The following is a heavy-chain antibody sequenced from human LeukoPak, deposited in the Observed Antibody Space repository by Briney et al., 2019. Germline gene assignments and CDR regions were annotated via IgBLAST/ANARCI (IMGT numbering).Heavy chain of an antibody. Sequence: PGGSLRLSCAASGFTFSSYDMHWVRQAPGKGLEWVAFIRYDGSDKYYADSVKGRFTISRDNAKISLYLHMNSLRAEDTAVYYCAREQQLVGPNEYYYYGMDVWGQGTTVTVSS. J-gene: IGHJ6*02. D-gene: IGHD6-13*01. CDR3: AREQQLVGPNEYYYYGMDV. CDR1: GFTFSSYD. CDR2: IRYDGSDK. V-gene: IGHV3-30*02.